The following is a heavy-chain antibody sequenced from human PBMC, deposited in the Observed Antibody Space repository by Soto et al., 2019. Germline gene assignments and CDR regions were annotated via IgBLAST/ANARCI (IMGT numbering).Heavy chain of an antibody. CDR3: ARDGGFGELKY. Sequence: QVQLVQSGAELKKPGSSVKVSCKASGDTFSGYPINWVRQAPGEGLEWMGRIIPVFGTTNDAQRFEGRVTFTAYESTNTAYMEFRGLLSEDTAVYYCARDGGFGELKYWGPGTLVTVSS. D-gene: IGHD3-10*01. CDR2: IIPVFGTT. V-gene: IGHV1-69*18. CDR1: GDTFSGYP. J-gene: IGHJ4*01.